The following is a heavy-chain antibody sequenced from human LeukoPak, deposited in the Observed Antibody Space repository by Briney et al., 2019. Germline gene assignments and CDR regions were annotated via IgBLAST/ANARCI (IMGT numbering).Heavy chain of an antibody. D-gene: IGHD3-10*01. V-gene: IGHV5-51*01. CDR1: GYSFTSYW. CDR2: IYPGDSDT. CDR3: ARTYMVRGVIGNLDY. J-gene: IGHJ4*02. Sequence: GESLKISCKGSGYSFTSYWIGWVRQMPGKGLEWMGIIYPGDSDTRYSPSFQGQVTISADKSISTAYLQWSSLKASDTAMYYCARTYMVRGVIGNLDYWGQGTLVTVSS.